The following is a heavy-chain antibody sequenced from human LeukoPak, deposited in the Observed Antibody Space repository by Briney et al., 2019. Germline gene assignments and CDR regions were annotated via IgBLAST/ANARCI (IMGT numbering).Heavy chain of an antibody. V-gene: IGHV4-59*01. CDR2: IYYSGST. J-gene: IGHJ4*02. Sequence: SETLSLTCTVSGGSISSYYWSWIRQPPGKGLEWIGYIYYSGSTNYNPSLKSRVTISVDTSKNQFSLKLSSVTAADTAVYYCARDRVTIFGVVGGFDYWGQGTLVTVSS. CDR3: ARDRVTIFGVVGGFDY. D-gene: IGHD3-3*01. CDR1: GGSISSYY.